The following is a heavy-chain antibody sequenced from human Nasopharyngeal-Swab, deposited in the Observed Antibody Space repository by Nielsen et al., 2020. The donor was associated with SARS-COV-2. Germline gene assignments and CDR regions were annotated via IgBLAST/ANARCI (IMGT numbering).Heavy chain of an antibody. V-gene: IGHV1-3*01. J-gene: IGHJ5*02. Sequence: ASVKVSCKASGYTFTSYAMHWVRQAPGQRLEWMGWINAGNGNTKYSQKFQGRVTITRDTSASTAYMELSSLRSEDTAVYYCATAPLGYCSSTSCFGWFDPWGQGTLVTVSS. CDR2: INAGNGNT. CDR3: ATAPLGYCSSTSCFGWFDP. D-gene: IGHD2-2*01. CDR1: GYTFTSYA.